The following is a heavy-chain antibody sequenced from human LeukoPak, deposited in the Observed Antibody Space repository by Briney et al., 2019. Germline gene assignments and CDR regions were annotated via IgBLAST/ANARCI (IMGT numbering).Heavy chain of an antibody. CDR1: GGSIRSSSYY. Sequence: SETLSLTCSVSGGSIRSSSYYWGWIRQPPGKGMEWIGSIYYSGSTYYNPSLKSRVTISVDTSKNQFSLKLSSVTAADTAVYYCARHVYSYGHYYFDYWGQGTLVTVSS. V-gene: IGHV4-39*01. CDR3: ARHVYSYGHYYFDY. D-gene: IGHD5-18*01. J-gene: IGHJ4*02. CDR2: IYYSGST.